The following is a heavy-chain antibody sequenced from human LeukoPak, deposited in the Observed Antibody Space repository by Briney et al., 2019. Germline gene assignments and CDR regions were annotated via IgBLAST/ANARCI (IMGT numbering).Heavy chain of an antibody. CDR1: GGSMRSHY. D-gene: IGHD5-24*01. CDR3: ARENVEMATIPRAFDI. CDR2: IDNSGST. J-gene: IGHJ3*02. Sequence: SETLSLTCTVSGGSMRSHYWSWIRQTPGKGLEWIGYIDNSGSTRYNPSLQSRVSISVDTSKNQFSLKLSSVTAADTAVYYCARENVEMATIPRAFDIWGQGTMVTVSS. V-gene: IGHV4-59*11.